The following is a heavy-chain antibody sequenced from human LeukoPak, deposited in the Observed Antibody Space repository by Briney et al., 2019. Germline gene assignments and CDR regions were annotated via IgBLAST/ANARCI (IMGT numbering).Heavy chain of an antibody. CDR3: ARGGPPSPTYCSSTSCTMDV. Sequence: GGSLRLSCAASGFTFSSDAMSWVRQAPGKGLEWVANIKQDGSEKCYVDSVKGRFTISRDNAKNSLYLQMNSLRAEDTAVYYCARGGPPSPTYCSSTSCTMDVWGKGTTVTVSS. D-gene: IGHD2-2*01. CDR2: IKQDGSEK. V-gene: IGHV3-7*01. CDR1: GFTFSSDA. J-gene: IGHJ6*03.